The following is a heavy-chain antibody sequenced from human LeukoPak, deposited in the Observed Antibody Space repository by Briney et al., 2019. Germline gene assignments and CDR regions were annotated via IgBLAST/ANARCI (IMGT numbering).Heavy chain of an antibody. D-gene: IGHD1-26*01. CDR2: ISGSGGST. Sequence: HPGGSLRLSCAASGFTLSRYAMSWVRQAPGKGLEWVSAISGSGGSTYYADSVKGRFTISRDNSKNTLYLQMNSLRAEDTAVYYCAEWELRVDYWGQGTLVTVSS. V-gene: IGHV3-23*01. J-gene: IGHJ4*02. CDR1: GFTLSRYA. CDR3: AEWELRVDY.